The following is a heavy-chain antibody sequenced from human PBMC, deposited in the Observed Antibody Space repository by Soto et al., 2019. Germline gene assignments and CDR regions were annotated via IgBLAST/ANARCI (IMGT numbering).Heavy chain of an antibody. CDR2: IKSKTDGGTT. CDR3: TTKDYGVYGGFDY. J-gene: IGHJ4*02. Sequence: GGSLSLSCAASGFTFSNAWMSWVRQAPGKGREWVGRIKSKTDGGTTDYAAPVKGRFTISRDDSKNTLYLQMNSLKTAHPAVYYCTTKDYGVYGGFDYWGQGTLVTVSS. CDR1: GFTFSNAW. V-gene: IGHV3-15*01. D-gene: IGHD4-17*01.